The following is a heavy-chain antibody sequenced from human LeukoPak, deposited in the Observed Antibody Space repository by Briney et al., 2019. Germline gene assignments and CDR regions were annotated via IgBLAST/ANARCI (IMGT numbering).Heavy chain of an antibody. Sequence: PGRSLRLSCAASGFTFSSYAMHWVRQAPGKGLEWVAVISYDGSNKYYADSVKGRFTISRDNSKNALYLQMNSLRAEDTAVYYCARAYCGGDCQTFRWFDPWGQGTLVTVSS. V-gene: IGHV3-30*14. CDR3: ARAYCGGDCQTFRWFDP. D-gene: IGHD2-21*02. CDR1: GFTFSSYA. J-gene: IGHJ5*02. CDR2: ISYDGSNK.